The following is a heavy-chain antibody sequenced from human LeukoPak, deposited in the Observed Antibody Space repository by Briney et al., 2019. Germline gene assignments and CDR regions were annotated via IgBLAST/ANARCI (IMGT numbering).Heavy chain of an antibody. J-gene: IGHJ6*02. CDR1: GFTFSSYW. CDR3: AKDMGLDFWSGYYTIYYYYYGMDV. CDR2: ISGDGGST. V-gene: IGHV3-43*02. Sequence: GGSLRLSCAASGFTFSSYWMHWVRQAPGKGLEWVSLISGDGGSTYYADSVKGRFTISRDNSKNSLYLQMNSLRTEDTALYYCAKDMGLDFWSGYYTIYYYYYGMDVWGQGTTVTVSS. D-gene: IGHD3-3*01.